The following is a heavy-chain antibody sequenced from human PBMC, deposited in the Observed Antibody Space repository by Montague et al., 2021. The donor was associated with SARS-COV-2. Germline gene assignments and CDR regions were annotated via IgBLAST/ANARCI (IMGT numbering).Heavy chain of an antibody. Sequence: SETRSLTCTVSGVSVSNRHTHWSWIRQSPGKGLEWIGHIDYGGSPNYSPSLHSRVTISSDTSKNQLSLRLNSATAADTAAYYCASYWQGGSGRGSWGQGTLVAVSS. V-gene: IGHV4-61*01. J-gene: IGHJ5*02. D-gene: IGHD3-10*01. CDR1: GVSVSNRHTH. CDR2: IDYGGSP. CDR3: ASYWQGGSGRGS.